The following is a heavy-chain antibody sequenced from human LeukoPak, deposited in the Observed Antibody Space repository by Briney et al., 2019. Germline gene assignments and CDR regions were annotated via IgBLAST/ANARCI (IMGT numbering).Heavy chain of an antibody. CDR1: GDTFTGDY. CDR3: ARGAYSSGPQGDY. Sequence: GASVKVSCEASGDTFTGDYLHWVRQAPGQGLDWMGWINPNTGGTNYAQKFQDRVTMTRDTSISTAYMELSRLRSDDTAVYYCARGAYSSGPQGDYWGQGTLVIVSS. D-gene: IGHD6-19*01. CDR2: INPNTGGT. J-gene: IGHJ4*02. V-gene: IGHV1-2*02.